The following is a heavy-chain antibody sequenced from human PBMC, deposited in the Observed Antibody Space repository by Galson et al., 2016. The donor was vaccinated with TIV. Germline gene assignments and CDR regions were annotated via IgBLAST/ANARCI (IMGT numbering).Heavy chain of an antibody. CDR2: INWKGNSV. Sequence: SLRLSCAASGFTFDDYPMHWVRQAPGKGLEWVSVINWKGNSVDYADSVRGRFTISRDNAKNSLYLQMNSLRPEDTALYYCTKNSRPDASMDYYYYHGMDVWGRGTTVIVSS. D-gene: IGHD5-18*01. CDR3: TKNSRPDASMDYYYYHGMDV. V-gene: IGHV3-9*01. CDR1: GFTFDDYP. J-gene: IGHJ6*02.